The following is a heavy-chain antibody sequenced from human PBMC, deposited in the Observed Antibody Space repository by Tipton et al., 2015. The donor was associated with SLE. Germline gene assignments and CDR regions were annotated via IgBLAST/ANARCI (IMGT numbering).Heavy chain of an antibody. CDR1: AASINSYY. J-gene: IGHJ4*02. CDR2: IYYTGST. V-gene: IGHV4-59*08. Sequence: TLSLTCTVSAASINSYYWSWIRQPPGKGLEWIGYIYYTGSTNYNPSLKSRVTISVDTSKNQFSLKLRSVTAADTAVYYRARLGWEHRGFDYWGQGTLVTVSS. CDR3: ARLGWEHRGFDY. D-gene: IGHD1-26*01.